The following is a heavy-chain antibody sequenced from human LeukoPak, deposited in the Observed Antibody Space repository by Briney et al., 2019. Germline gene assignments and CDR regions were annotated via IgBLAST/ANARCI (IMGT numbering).Heavy chain of an antibody. CDR3: ARQSSGWYLDY. J-gene: IGHJ4*02. CDR2: INHSGST. V-gene: IGHV4-34*01. CDR1: GGSFSGYY. D-gene: IGHD6-19*01. Sequence: SETLSLTCAVHGGSFSGYYWSWIRQPPGKGLEWIGEINHSGSTNYNPSLKSRVTISVDTSKNQFSLKLSSVTAADTAVYYCARQSSGWYLDYWGQGTLVTVSS.